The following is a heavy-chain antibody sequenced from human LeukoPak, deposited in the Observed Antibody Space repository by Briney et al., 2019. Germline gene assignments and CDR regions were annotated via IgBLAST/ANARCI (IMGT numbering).Heavy chain of an antibody. D-gene: IGHD6-13*01. Sequence: GGYLRLSCAASGFTFSSYWMSWVRQAPGKGLEWVANIKRDGSEKYYVDSVKGRFTISRDNAKNSLYLQMNSLRAEDTAVYYCARVGSSWNYYFDYWGQGTLVTVSS. CDR2: IKRDGSEK. V-gene: IGHV3-7*03. CDR3: ARVGSSWNYYFDY. J-gene: IGHJ4*02. CDR1: GFTFSSYW.